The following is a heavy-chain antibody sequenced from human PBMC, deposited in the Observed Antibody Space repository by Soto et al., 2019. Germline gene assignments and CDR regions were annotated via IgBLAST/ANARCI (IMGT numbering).Heavy chain of an antibody. CDR1: GYTFTSYG. V-gene: IGHV1-69*13. CDR2: IIPIFGTA. D-gene: IGHD2-8*01. Sequence: GASVKVSCKASGYTFTSYGISWVRQAPGQGLEWMGWIIPIFGTANYAQKFQGRVTITADESTSTAYMELSSLRSEDTAVYYCASRGPVSEGDYYGMVVWGQGTTVTVSS. J-gene: IGHJ6*02. CDR3: ASRGPVSEGDYYGMVV.